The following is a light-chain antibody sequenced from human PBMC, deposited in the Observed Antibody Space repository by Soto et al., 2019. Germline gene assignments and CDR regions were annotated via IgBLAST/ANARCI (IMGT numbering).Light chain of an antibody. V-gene: IGLV1-47*01. CDR1: NSNIGSNY. CDR2: RNT. CDR3: AGWEDSLNGVG. J-gene: IGLJ2*01. Sequence: QSVLTQPPSASGTPGQTVTISCSGSNSNIGSNYVYWYQQVPGTAPKLLIYRNTLRPSGVPDRFSGSKSGTSASLAISGLRYADEADYYCAGWEDSLNGVGFGGGTKLTVL.